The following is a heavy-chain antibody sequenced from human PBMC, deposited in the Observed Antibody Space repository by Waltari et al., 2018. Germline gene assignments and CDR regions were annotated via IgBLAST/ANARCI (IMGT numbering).Heavy chain of an antibody. Sequence: QVQLVQSGAAVKKPGDSVKVSCKASGYHFTSYAMHWVRQAPGQRLEWMGWINAGNGNTKYSQECQGRVTITRDTSASTAYMELSSLRSEDMAVYYCARGRDDYHFDYWGQGTLVTVSS. D-gene: IGHD5-12*01. CDR1: GYHFTSYA. V-gene: IGHV1-3*03. CDR2: INAGNGNT. CDR3: ARGRDDYHFDY. J-gene: IGHJ4*02.